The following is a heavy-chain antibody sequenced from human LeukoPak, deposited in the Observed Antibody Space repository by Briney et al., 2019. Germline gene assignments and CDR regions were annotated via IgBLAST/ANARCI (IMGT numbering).Heavy chain of an antibody. CDR1: GASISSNNW. D-gene: IGHD6-13*01. CDR3: ARNKESNSWYPVFDY. CDR2: IFHGGNT. J-gene: IGHJ4*02. V-gene: IGHV4-4*02. Sequence: PSGTLSLTCAVSGASISSNNWWSWVRQPPGKGLEWIGEIFHGGNTNYNPSLKSRVTISVDKSNNQFSLKLSSVTAADTAVYYCARNKESNSWYPVFDYWGQGTLVTVSS.